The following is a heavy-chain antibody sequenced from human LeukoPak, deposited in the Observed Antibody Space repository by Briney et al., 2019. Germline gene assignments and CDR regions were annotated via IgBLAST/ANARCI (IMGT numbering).Heavy chain of an antibody. CDR2: IYHSGST. CDR3: ARVRYCSGGSCPLFDY. D-gene: IGHD2-15*01. CDR1: GGSISSSNW. V-gene: IGHV4-4*02. J-gene: IGHJ4*02. Sequence: SGTLSLTCAVSGGSISSSNWWSWVRQPPGQGLEWIGEIYHSGSTNYNPSLKSRVTISVDKSKNQLSLKLSSVTAADTAVYYCARVRYCSGGSCPLFDYWGQGTLVTVSS.